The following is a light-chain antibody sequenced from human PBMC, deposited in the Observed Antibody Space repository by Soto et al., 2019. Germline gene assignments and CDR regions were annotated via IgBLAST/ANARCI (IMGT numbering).Light chain of an antibody. V-gene: IGKV1D-12*01. CDR3: QQANSLWT. Sequence: DIQMTQSPSSVSASVGDRVTITCRASQGVGSWLAWYQQKPGKAPKLLIYAASSLQSGVPSRFSGSGSGTDFTLTISSLQPEDFATYYCQQANSLWTFGQGTKVEIK. CDR1: QGVGSW. CDR2: AAS. J-gene: IGKJ1*01.